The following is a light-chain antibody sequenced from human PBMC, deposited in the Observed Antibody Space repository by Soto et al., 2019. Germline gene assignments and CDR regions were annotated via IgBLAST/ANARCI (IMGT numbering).Light chain of an antibody. CDR2: SAS. CDR1: QSVSSSH. Sequence: EIVLTQSPGTLSLSPGERATLSCRASQSVSSSHLAWYQQKPGQAPRLLIYSASSRATGIPDRFSGSGSGTDFTLTISRLEPEDFAVYYRQRYGGFGQGTKVDIK. J-gene: IGKJ1*01. V-gene: IGKV3-20*01. CDR3: QRYGG.